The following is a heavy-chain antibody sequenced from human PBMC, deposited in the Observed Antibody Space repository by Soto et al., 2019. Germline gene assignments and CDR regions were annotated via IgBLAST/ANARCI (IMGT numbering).Heavy chain of an antibody. CDR3: AKVPAIVVVPAAFYY. D-gene: IGHD2-2*01. V-gene: IGHV3-23*01. J-gene: IGHJ4*02. CDR1: GFTFSSYA. CDR2: ISGSGGST. Sequence: GGSLRLSCAASGFTFSSYAMSWVRQAPGKGLEWVSAISGSGGSTYYADSVKGRFTISRDNSKNTLYLQMNSLRAEDTAVYYCAKVPAIVVVPAAFYYWGQGTLVTVSS.